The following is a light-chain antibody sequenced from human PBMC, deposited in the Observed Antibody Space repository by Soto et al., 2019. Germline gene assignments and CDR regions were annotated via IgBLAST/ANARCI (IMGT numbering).Light chain of an antibody. V-gene: IGKV3-15*01. CDR3: QQYNNWPPLT. CDR1: QSVSSN. J-gene: IGKJ5*01. Sequence: ELVMTQSAATLSVSPGERATLSCRASQSVSSNLAWYQQKPGQAPRLLIYGASTRATGIPARFSGSGSGTEFTLTISSLQSEDFAVYYCQQYNNWPPLTFGQGTRLEIK. CDR2: GAS.